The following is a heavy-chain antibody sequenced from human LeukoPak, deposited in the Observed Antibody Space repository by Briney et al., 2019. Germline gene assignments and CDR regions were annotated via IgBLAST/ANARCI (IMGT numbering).Heavy chain of an antibody. J-gene: IGHJ4*02. CDR1: GFTFSSSA. CDR3: ATASKESSGYFKYFVH. D-gene: IGHD3-22*01. Sequence: LRLSCAASGFTFSSSAMSWIRQHPGKGLEWIGYIYHSGSTYYNPSLKSRVSISGDTSKNEFSLTLNSVTAADTAVYYCATASKESSGYFKYFVHWGQGSLVTVSS. CDR2: IYHSGST. V-gene: IGHV4-31*02.